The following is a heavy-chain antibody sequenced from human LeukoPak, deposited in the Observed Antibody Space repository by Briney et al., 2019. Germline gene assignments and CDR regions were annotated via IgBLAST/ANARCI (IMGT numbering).Heavy chain of an antibody. CDR1: GFTFSSYG. CDR2: ISYDGSNK. CDR3: AKGKSGYSYGWPRDYYYGMDV. D-gene: IGHD5-18*01. J-gene: IGHJ6*02. V-gene: IGHV3-30*18. Sequence: GGSLRLSCAASGFTFSSYGMRWVRQAPGKGLEWVAVISYDGSNKYYADSVKGRFTISRDNSKNTLYLQMNSLRAEDTAVYYCAKGKSGYSYGWPRDYYYGMDVWGQGTTVTVSS.